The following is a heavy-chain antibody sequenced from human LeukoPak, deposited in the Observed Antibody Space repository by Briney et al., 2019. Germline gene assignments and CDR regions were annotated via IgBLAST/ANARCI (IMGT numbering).Heavy chain of an antibody. V-gene: IGHV4-59*01. CDR3: ARGSLAAAGFQVFGD. J-gene: IGHJ4*02. Sequence: PSETLSLTCTVSGGSISSYYWSWIRQPPGKGLEWIGYIYYSGGTNYNPSLKSRVTISVDTSKNQFSLKLSSVTAADTAVYYCARGSLAAAGFQVFGDWGQGTLVTVSS. D-gene: IGHD6-13*01. CDR2: IYYSGGT. CDR1: GGSISSYY.